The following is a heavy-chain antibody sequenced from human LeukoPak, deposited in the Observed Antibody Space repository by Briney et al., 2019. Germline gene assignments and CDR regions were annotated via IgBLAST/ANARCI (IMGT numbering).Heavy chain of an antibody. Sequence: SQTLSLTCAISGDSFSSNSAAWNWIRQSPSRGLEWLGRTYYRSKWYNDYAVSVKSRININPDTSKNQFSLQFNSVTPEDTAVYYCARERSSDWYMYYFDYWGQGTLVTVSS. CDR3: ARERSSDWYMYYFDY. CDR1: GDSFSSNSAA. CDR2: TYYRSKWYN. V-gene: IGHV6-1*01. J-gene: IGHJ4*02. D-gene: IGHD6-19*01.